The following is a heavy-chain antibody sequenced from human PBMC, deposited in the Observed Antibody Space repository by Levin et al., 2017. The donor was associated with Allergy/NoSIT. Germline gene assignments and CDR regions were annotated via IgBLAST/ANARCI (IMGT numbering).Heavy chain of an antibody. CDR1: GFTFSSYS. D-gene: IGHD3-10*01. CDR3: ARDSYGSGSYKGFDY. CDR2: ISSSSSTI. J-gene: IGHJ4*02. V-gene: IGHV3-48*01. Sequence: GGSLRLSCAASGFTFSSYSMNWVRQAPGKGLEWVSYISSSSSTIYYADSVKGRFTISRDNAKNSLYLQMNSLRAEDTAVYYCARDSYGSGSYKGFDYWGQGTLVTVSS.